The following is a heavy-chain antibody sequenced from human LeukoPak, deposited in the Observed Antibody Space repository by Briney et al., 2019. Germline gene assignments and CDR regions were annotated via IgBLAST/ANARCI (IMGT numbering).Heavy chain of an antibody. CDR3: ARERSMVRGLSWFDP. J-gene: IGHJ5*02. CDR1: GGSFSGYY. CDR2: INHSGST. V-gene: IGHV4-34*01. Sequence: SETLSLTCAVYGGSFSGYYWSWIRQPPGKGLEWIGEINHSGSTNYNPSLKSRVTISVDTSKNQFSLKLSSVTAADTAVYYCARERSMVRGLSWFDPWGQGTLVTVSS. D-gene: IGHD3-10*01.